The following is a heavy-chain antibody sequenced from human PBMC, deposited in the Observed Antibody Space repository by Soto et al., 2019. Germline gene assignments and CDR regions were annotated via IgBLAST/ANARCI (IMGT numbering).Heavy chain of an antibody. Sequence: PGESLKISCKGSGYSFTSYWISWVRQMPGKGLEWMGRIDPSDSYTNYSPSFQGHVTISADKSISTAYLQWSSLKASDTAMYYCARPRASSRDSSGYSAFDIWGQGTLVTVSS. D-gene: IGHD3-22*01. CDR3: ARPRASSRDSSGYSAFDI. CDR1: GYSFTSYW. J-gene: IGHJ4*02. CDR2: IDPSDSYT. V-gene: IGHV5-10-1*01.